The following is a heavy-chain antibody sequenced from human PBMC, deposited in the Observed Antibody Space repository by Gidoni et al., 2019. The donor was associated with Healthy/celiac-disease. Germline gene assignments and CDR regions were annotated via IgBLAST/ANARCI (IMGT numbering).Heavy chain of an antibody. Sequence: EVQLLESGGGLVQPGGSLRLSCAASGFTCSSYAMSWVRQDPGKGLEWVSAISGSGGSTYYADSVKGRFTISRDNSKNTLYLQMNSLRAEDTAVYYCAKARSSGYYYMDVWGKGTTVTVSS. CDR2: ISGSGGST. J-gene: IGHJ6*03. V-gene: IGHV3-23*01. D-gene: IGHD3-22*01. CDR1: GFTCSSYA. CDR3: AKARSSGYYYMDV.